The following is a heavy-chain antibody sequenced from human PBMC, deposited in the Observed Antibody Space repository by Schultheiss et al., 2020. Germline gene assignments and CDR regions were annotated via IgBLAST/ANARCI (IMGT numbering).Heavy chain of an antibody. Sequence: SQTLSLTCTVSGGSISSSSYYWGWIRQPPGKGLEWIGSIYYSGSTYYNPSLKSRVTISVDTSKNQFSLKLSSVTAADTAVYYCARDGDYYDSSGYEYWGQGTLVTVSS. V-gene: IGHV4-39*02. CDR3: ARDGDYYDSSGYEY. CDR2: IYYSGST. D-gene: IGHD3-22*01. CDR1: GGSISSSSYY. J-gene: IGHJ4*02.